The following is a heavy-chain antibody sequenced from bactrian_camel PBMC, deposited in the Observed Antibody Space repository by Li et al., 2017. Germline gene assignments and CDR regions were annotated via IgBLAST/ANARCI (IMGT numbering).Heavy chain of an antibody. J-gene: IGHJ4*01. Sequence: DVQLVESGGGLVQPGGSLRLSCVASGFMTSMAAMSWVRQAPGKGFEWVSTIDSGGGPASDAGWVKGRFTISRDNAKNMAYLQMNSLKSEDTAVYYCVKPNPDARGGFDHWGQGTQVTVS. CDR2: IDSGGGPA. V-gene: IGHV3S40*01. D-gene: IGHD1*01. CDR1: GFMTSMAA. CDR3: VKPNPDARGGFDH.